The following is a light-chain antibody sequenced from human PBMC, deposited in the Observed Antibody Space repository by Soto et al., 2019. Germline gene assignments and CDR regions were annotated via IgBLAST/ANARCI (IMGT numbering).Light chain of an antibody. Sequence: ALTQPASVSGSPGQSITISCTGTSSDVGGYDYVSWYQQPPGKAPKLMIYDVSNWPSGVSNRFSGSKSGNTASLTISGLQAEDEADYYCSSYTSSGTLVFGTGTKVTVL. V-gene: IGLV2-14*01. J-gene: IGLJ1*01. CDR2: DVS. CDR3: SSYTSSGTLV. CDR1: SSDVGGYDY.